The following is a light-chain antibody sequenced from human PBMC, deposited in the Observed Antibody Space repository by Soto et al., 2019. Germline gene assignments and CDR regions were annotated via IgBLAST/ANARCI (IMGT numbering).Light chain of an antibody. CDR1: SSDVGGYNY. V-gene: IGLV2-11*01. J-gene: IGLJ1*01. Sequence: QSVLTQPRSVSGSPGQSVTISCTGTSSDVGGYNYVSWYQQHPGKAPKLMIYDVSKRPSGVPDRFSGSKSGNTASLTISGLQAEDEADYYCCSYAGSYTFEVFGTGTKVTDL. CDR3: CSYAGSYTFEV. CDR2: DVS.